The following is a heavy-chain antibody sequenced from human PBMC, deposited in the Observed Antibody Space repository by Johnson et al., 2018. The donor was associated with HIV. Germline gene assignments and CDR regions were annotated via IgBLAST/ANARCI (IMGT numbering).Heavy chain of an antibody. CDR3: ARVAYYDSSGYLGVYAFDI. V-gene: IGHV3-11*04. CDR1: GFTFSDYY. D-gene: IGHD3-22*01. J-gene: IGHJ3*02. CDR2: ISSSGSSI. Sequence: QVQLVESGGGLVKPGGSLRLSCVASGFTFSDYYMTWIRQAPGKGLEWLSYISSSGSSIYYTDSLKGRFTISRDNAKNSLYLQMNSLKAEDTAVYYCARVAYYDSSGYLGVYAFDIWGQGTMVTVSS.